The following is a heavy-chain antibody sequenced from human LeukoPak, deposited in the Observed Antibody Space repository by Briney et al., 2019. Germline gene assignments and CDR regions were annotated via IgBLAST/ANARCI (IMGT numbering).Heavy chain of an antibody. J-gene: IGHJ4*02. Sequence: PGGSLRLSCVAPGFTFSDYYMSWIRQAPGKGLEWVSYISSSSTYTNYADSVKGRFTISRDNAKNSLYLQMNSLRAEDTAVYYCARAWKYYDSSGYFDYWGQGTLVTVSS. D-gene: IGHD3-22*01. CDR1: GFTFSDYY. V-gene: IGHV3-11*05. CDR3: ARAWKYYDSSGYFDY. CDR2: ISSSSTYT.